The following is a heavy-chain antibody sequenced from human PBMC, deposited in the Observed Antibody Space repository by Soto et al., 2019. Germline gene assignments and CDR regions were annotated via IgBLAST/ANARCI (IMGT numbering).Heavy chain of an antibody. CDR1: GFTFSSYA. CDR3: AKEVRRSAY. CDR2: ISGSGSTT. V-gene: IGHV3-23*01. D-gene: IGHD3-22*01. Sequence: EVQLLESGGGLVQPGGSLRLSCAASGFTFSSYAMSWVRQTPGKGLEWVSAISGSGSTTYYADSVKGRFTISRDNSKNTVDPQMNSLGAEDSAVYDCAKEVRRSAYWGQGTLVTVSS. J-gene: IGHJ4*02.